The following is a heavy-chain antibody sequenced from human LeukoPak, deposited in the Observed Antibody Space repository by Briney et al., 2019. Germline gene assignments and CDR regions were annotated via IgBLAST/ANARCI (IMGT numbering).Heavy chain of an antibody. D-gene: IGHD5-18*01. J-gene: IGHJ4*02. CDR1: GGSFSGYY. CDR2: INHSGST. CDR3: ARSERRGYSYGRFDY. Sequence: ASETLSLTCAVYGGSFSGYYWSWIRQPPGKGLEWIREINHSGSTNYNPSLKSRVTISVDTSKNQFSLKLSSVTAADTAVYYCARSERRGYSYGRFDYWGQGTLVTVSS. V-gene: IGHV4-34*01.